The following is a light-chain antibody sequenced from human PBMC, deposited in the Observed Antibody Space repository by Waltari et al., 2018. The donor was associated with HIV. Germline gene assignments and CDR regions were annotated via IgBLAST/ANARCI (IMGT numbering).Light chain of an antibody. J-gene: IGLJ2*01. CDR3: AAWDDSLNAHVL. V-gene: IGLV1-44*01. Sequence: HSVLTQQPSASGTPGQSVTIACSGRNCTIGSTTVDWSQQLPGTAPKPLIYNKNQRPSGVSDRFAGSKPGTSASLAISGLQSEDEAEYYCAAWDDSLNAHVLFGGGTKLTVL. CDR2: NKN. CDR1: NCTIGSTT.